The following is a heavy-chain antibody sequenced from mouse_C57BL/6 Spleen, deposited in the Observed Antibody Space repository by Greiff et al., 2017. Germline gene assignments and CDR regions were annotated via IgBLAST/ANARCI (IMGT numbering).Heavy chain of an antibody. CDR2: IYPRDGST. CDR1: GYTFTSYD. CDR3: AITTAESLYAMDY. D-gene: IGHD1-2*01. V-gene: IGHV1-85*01. J-gene: IGHJ4*01. Sequence: VKLQESGPELVKPGASVKLSCKASGYTFTSYDINWVKQRPRQGLEWIGWIYPRDGSTTYNEKFKGKATLTVDTSSSTAYMELHSLTSEDAAVYFCAITTAESLYAMDYWGQGTSVTVSS.